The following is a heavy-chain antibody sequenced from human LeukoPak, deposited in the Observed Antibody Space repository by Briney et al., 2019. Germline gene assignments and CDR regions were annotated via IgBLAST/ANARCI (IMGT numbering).Heavy chain of an antibody. J-gene: IGHJ4*02. D-gene: IGHD5-12*01. CDR2: IGGGGGT. CDR3: AKGNSGYNSGYYYHFFDY. Sequence: GGSLRLSCAASGFTFNTYAMSWVRQAPRKGLEWVSSIGGGGGTYYADSLKGRFTISRDNSKNTLYLQMNSLRAEDTAVYYCAKGNSGYNSGYYYHFFDYWGQGTLVTVSS. CDR1: GFTFNTYA. V-gene: IGHV3-23*01.